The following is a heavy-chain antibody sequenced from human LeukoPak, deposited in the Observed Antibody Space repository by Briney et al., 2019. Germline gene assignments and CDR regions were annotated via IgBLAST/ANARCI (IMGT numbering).Heavy chain of an antibody. CDR3: ARDDDRPDNGLDY. V-gene: IGHV3-33*01. Sequence: GGSLRLSCAASGFTFSSYGMHWVRQAPGKGLEWVAVILSDGSKEFYTDSVKGRFTISRDNSKNTLYLQMNSLRAEDTAVYYCARDDDRPDNGLDYWGQGTLVTVSS. D-gene: IGHD3-22*01. CDR2: ILSDGSKE. CDR1: GFTFSSYG. J-gene: IGHJ4*02.